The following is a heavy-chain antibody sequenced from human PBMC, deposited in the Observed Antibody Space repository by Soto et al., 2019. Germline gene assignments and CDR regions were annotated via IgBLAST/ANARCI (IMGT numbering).Heavy chain of an antibody. V-gene: IGHV3-30*18. CDR1: GFTLNIYG. CDR2: ISYDGGNK. J-gene: IGHJ6*02. CDR3: AKELRQYGRYYSMDV. D-gene: IGHD3-10*01. Sequence: GVSLILSWAASGFTLNIYGIHWVGEATGKGLEWVAVISYDGGNKFYADSVKGRFTISRDNSKNTLYLEMRRLRDNDTAIYNCAKELRQYGRYYSMDVWGQGT.